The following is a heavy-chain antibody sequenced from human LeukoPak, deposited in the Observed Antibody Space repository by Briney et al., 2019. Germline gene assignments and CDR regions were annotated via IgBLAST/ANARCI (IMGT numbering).Heavy chain of an antibody. D-gene: IGHD3-10*01. V-gene: IGHV3-23*01. CDR3: AKDEGYYGSGSYPDY. CDR2: ISGSGGST. J-gene: IGHJ4*02. Sequence: GGSLRLSCAASGFTFSSYAMSWVRQAPGKGLEWVSAISGSGGSTYYADSVKGRFTISRDNSKNTPYLQMNSLRAEDTAVYYCAKDEGYYGSGSYPDYWGQGTLVTVSS. CDR1: GFTFSSYA.